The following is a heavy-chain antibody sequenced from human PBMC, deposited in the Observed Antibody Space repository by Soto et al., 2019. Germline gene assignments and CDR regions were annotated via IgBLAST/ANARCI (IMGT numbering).Heavy chain of an antibody. Sequence: SVKVSCKASGGTFSSYAISWVRQAPGQGLEWMGGIIPIFGTANYAQKFQGRVTITADESTSTAYMELSSLRSEDTAVYHCARGEGGYSDWLQFDYWGQGTLVTVSS. J-gene: IGHJ4*02. V-gene: IGHV1-69*13. D-gene: IGHD3-9*01. CDR3: ARGEGGYSDWLQFDY. CDR1: GGTFSSYA. CDR2: IIPIFGTA.